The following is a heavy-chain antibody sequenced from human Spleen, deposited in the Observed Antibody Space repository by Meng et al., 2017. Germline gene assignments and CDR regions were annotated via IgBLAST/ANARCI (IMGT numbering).Heavy chain of an antibody. Sequence: GESLKISCAASGFTFSSYAMHWVRQAPGKGLEWVAVISYDGSNKYYADSVKGRFTISRDNSKNTLYLQMNSLRAEDTAVYYCARDNPEGYCRGGSCYSGTFDYWGQGTLVTVSS. CDR1: GFTFSSYA. CDR2: ISYDGSNK. D-gene: IGHD2-15*01. J-gene: IGHJ4*02. V-gene: IGHV3-30*01. CDR3: ARDNPEGYCRGGSCYSGTFDY.